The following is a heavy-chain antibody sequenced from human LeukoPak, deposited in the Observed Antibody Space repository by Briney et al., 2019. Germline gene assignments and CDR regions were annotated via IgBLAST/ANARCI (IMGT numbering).Heavy chain of an antibody. J-gene: IGHJ6*03. CDR3: TTDQASVTTRGARRFYYYYMDV. CDR1: GFTFTNAW. D-gene: IGHD4-11*01. Sequence: PRGSLRLSCAASGFTFTNAWMSWVCQAPGKGLEWVGGIKSKAGGGITAYAAPVKGKLTISRRDSKNTLYLHMNSLKTEDTAVYYCTTDQASVTTRGARRFYYYYMDVWDKGTTVTVSS. CDR2: IKSKAGGGIT. V-gene: IGHV3-15*01.